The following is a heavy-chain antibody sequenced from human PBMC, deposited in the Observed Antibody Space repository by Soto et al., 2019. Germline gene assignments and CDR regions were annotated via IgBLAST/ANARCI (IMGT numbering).Heavy chain of an antibody. CDR1: GGTFSSYA. Sequence: ASVKVSCKASGGTFSSYAISWVRQAPGQGLEWMGGIIPIFGTANYAQKFQGRVTITADESTSTAYMELSSLRSEDTAVYYCAIYKAVLQITNWFDPWGQGTLVTVSS. CDR2: IIPIFGTA. D-gene: IGHD3-10*01. V-gene: IGHV1-69*13. J-gene: IGHJ5*02. CDR3: AIYKAVLQITNWFDP.